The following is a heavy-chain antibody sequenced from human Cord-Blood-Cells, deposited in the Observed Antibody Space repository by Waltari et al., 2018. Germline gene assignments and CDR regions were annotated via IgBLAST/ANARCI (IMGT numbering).Heavy chain of an antibody. CDR3: ARDVAAAGTIAFDI. J-gene: IGHJ3*02. CDR2: IYHSGHT. Sequence: QVQLQESGPGLVKPSGTLSLTCAVSGGSISSSNWWTWARQPPGKGLEWIGEIYHSGHTNYNPSLKSRVTISVDKSKNQFSLKLSSVTAADTAVYYCARDVAAAGTIAFDIWGQGTMVTVSS. CDR1: GGSISSSNW. V-gene: IGHV4-4*02. D-gene: IGHD6-13*01.